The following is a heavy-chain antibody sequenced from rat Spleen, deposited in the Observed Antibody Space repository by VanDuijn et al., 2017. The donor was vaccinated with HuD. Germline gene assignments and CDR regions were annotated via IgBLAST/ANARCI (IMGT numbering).Heavy chain of an antibody. CDR1: GFTFSSSW. D-gene: IGHD3-3*01. Sequence: EVQLVESGGGLVQPGSPLKLSCAVSGFTFSSSWLNWIRQAPGKGLEWVASITRDGSSTYYPDTVKGRFVISKDNAKDTGYLHMNNLMSEDTAMYYCTGGGHSALNWFAYWGQGTLVTVSS. J-gene: IGHJ3*01. V-gene: IGHV5-35*01. CDR3: TGGGHSALNWFAY. CDR2: ITRDGSST.